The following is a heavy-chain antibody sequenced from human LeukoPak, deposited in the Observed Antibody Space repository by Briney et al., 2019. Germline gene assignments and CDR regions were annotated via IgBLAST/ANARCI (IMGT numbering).Heavy chain of an antibody. V-gene: IGHV3-21*01. CDR3: ARDPGGWIQLWPSSYYFDY. J-gene: IGHJ4*02. Sequence: GGSLRLSCAASGFTFSSYSMNWVRQAPGKGLEWVSSISSSSSYIYYADSVKGRFTNSRDNAKNSLYLQMNSLRAEDTAVYYCARDPGGWIQLWPSSYYFDYWGQGTLVTVSS. D-gene: IGHD5-18*01. CDR1: GFTFSSYS. CDR2: ISSSSSYI.